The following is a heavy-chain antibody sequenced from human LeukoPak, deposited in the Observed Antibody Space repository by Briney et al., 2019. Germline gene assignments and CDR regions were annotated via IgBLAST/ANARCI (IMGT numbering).Heavy chain of an antibody. Sequence: SVKVSCKASGGTFSSSAISWVRQAPGQGLEWMGRIIPILGIANYAQKFQGRVTITADKSTSTAYMELSSLRSEDTAVYYCARADSSGLLDYWGQGTLVTVSS. V-gene: IGHV1-69*04. CDR1: GGTFSSSA. CDR3: ARADSSGLLDY. J-gene: IGHJ4*02. D-gene: IGHD6-19*01. CDR2: IIPILGIA.